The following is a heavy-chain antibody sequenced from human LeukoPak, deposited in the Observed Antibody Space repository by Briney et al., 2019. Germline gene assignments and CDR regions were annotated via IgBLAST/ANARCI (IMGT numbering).Heavy chain of an antibody. CDR3: AKDRLLYDSSGYYFDY. Sequence: GRSLRLSYAASGFTFSSYGMHWVRQAPGKGLEWVAVISYDGSNKYYADSVKGRFTISRDNSKNTLYLQMNSLRAEDTAVYYCAKDRLLYDSSGYYFDYWGQGTLVTVSS. D-gene: IGHD3-22*01. V-gene: IGHV3-30*18. CDR2: ISYDGSNK. CDR1: GFTFSSYG. J-gene: IGHJ4*02.